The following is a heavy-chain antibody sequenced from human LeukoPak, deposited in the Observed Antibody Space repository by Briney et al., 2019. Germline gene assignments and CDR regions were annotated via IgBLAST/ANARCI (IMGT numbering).Heavy chain of an antibody. Sequence: GGSLRLSCTASGLTFSTSGFNWVRQAPGKGLEWVASIGPTGSDRYHADSIKGRFTISRDNANNFLYLHMNSLRAEDTAVYYCATETNGRHYDYWGQGTLLTVSS. CDR1: GLTFSTSG. D-gene: IGHD1-14*01. J-gene: IGHJ4*02. CDR2: IGPTGSDR. CDR3: ATETNGRHYDY. V-gene: IGHV3-21*06.